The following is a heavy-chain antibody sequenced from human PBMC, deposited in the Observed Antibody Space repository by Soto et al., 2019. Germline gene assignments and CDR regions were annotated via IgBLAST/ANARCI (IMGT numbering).Heavy chain of an antibody. CDR3: ARSPTFWWGPYYYYYMDV. Sequence: EVQLVESGGGLVQPGGSLRLSCAASGFTFSSYSMNWVRQAPGKGLEWVSYISSSSSTIYYADSVKGRFTISRDNAKNSLDLQMNRLRAEDTAVYYCARSPTFWWGPYYYYYMDVWGKGTTVTVSS. D-gene: IGHD2-15*01. V-gene: IGHV3-48*01. J-gene: IGHJ6*03. CDR1: GFTFSSYS. CDR2: ISSSSSTI.